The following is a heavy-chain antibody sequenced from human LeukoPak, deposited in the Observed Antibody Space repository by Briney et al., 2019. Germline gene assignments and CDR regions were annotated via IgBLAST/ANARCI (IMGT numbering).Heavy chain of an antibody. CDR1: GFTFSYYA. V-gene: IGHV3-64*01. J-gene: IGHJ4*02. Sequence: PGGSLRLSCVASGFTFSYYAMHWVRQAPGKGLEYVSTINNNGNSASYANSVKGRFTISRDNSKNTLYLQLGSLRAEDMAVYYCARDRVGSSWSEFDNWGQGTLVTVSS. CDR3: ARDRVGSSWSEFDN. CDR2: INNNGNSA. D-gene: IGHD6-13*01.